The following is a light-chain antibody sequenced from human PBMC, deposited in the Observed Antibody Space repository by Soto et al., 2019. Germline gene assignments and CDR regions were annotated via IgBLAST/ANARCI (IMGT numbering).Light chain of an antibody. J-gene: IGLJ2*01. Sequence: QYALTQPPSVSGAPGPGVTISFTGSSSNIGAGYDVHWYQQLPGTAPKLLIYGNSNRPSGVPDRFSGSKSGTSASLAITGLQAEDEADYYCQSYDSSLSPVVFGGGTKLTVL. CDR3: QSYDSSLSPVV. CDR1: SSNIGAGYD. V-gene: IGLV1-40*01. CDR2: GNS.